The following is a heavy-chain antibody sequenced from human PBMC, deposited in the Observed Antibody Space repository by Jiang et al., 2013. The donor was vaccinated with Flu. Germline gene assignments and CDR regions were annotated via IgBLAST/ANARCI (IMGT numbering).Heavy chain of an antibody. CDR2: YHMMEAI. CDR3: AREGLGYSYGLDY. CDR1: GFTFSSYA. V-gene: IGHV3-30-3*01. J-gene: IGHJ4*02. D-gene: IGHD5-18*01. Sequence: SGFTFSSYAMHWVARLQARGWSGWQLYHMMEAINTTQYSVKGRFTISRDNSKNTLYLQMNSLRAEDTAVYYCAREGLGYSYGLDYWGQGTLVTVSS.